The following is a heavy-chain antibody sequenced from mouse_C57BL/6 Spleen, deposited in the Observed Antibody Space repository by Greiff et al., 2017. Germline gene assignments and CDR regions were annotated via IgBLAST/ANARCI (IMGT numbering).Heavy chain of an antibody. Sequence: QVQLQQPGAELVRPGSSVKLSCKASGYTFTSYWMHWVKQRPIQGLEWIGNIDPSDSETHYNQKFKDKATLTVDKSSSTAYMQPSSLTSEDSAVYYCARWYYGSRSWFAYWGQGTLVTVSA. J-gene: IGHJ3*01. CDR1: GYTFTSYW. V-gene: IGHV1-52*01. CDR3: ARWYYGSRSWFAY. D-gene: IGHD1-1*01. CDR2: IDPSDSET.